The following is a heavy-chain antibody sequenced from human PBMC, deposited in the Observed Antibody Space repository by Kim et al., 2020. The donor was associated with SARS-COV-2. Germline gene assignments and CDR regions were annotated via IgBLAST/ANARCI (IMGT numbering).Heavy chain of an antibody. CDR2: ISYDGSNK. V-gene: IGHV3-30*18. D-gene: IGHD5-12*01. J-gene: IGHJ6*02. CDR1: GFTFSSYG. CDR3: AKVWGVATIPRVEDYYYGMDV. Sequence: GGSLRLSCAASGFTFSSYGMHWVRQAPGKGLEWVAVISYDGSNKYYADSVKGRFTISRDNSKNTLYLQMNSLRAEDTAVYYCAKVWGVATIPRVEDYYYGMDVWGQGTTVTVSS.